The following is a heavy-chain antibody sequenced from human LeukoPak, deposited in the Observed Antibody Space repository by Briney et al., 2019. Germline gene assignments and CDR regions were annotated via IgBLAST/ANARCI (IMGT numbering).Heavy chain of an antibody. CDR3: ARVGFERPRSSITVVRGVIRPNAFDL. CDR1: GYTFTVYY. Sequence: GASVKVSCKASGYTFTVYYMHWVRQAPGQGLEWMGRINPNSGDTKYAHNFQGRVTMTRDTSIDTAYMDLSSLRSGDTAVYYCARVGFERPRSSITVVRGVIRPNAFDLWGQGTMVTVSS. CDR2: INPNSGDT. D-gene: IGHD3-10*01. V-gene: IGHV1-2*07. J-gene: IGHJ3*01.